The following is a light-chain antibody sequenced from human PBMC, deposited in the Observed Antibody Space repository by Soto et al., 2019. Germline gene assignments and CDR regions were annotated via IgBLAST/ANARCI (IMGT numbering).Light chain of an antibody. CDR3: HQRRQWPLT. Sequence: EIVLTQSPGTLSLSPGERATLSCRASQSVTSNYLAWYQQKPGQAPRLLISDVSNRATGIPARFSGSGSGTDFTLTISSLESEDFAVYYCHQRRQWPLTFGGGTKVEI. CDR2: DVS. V-gene: IGKV3D-20*02. CDR1: QSVTSNY. J-gene: IGKJ4*01.